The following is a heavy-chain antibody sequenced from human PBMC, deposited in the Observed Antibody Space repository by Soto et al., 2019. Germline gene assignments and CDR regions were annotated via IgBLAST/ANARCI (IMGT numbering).Heavy chain of an antibody. J-gene: IGHJ3*02. V-gene: IGHV1-2*02. Sequence: QVQLVQSGADVKKPGASGKVSCKASGYTFTGYYMHWVRQAPGQGLEWMGWINTNSGGTNYAQKLQGRVTMARDTSISTAYMELRRLRSDDTAVYYCARDEGDAFDIWGQAPMVAVSS. CDR2: INTNSGGT. CDR1: GYTFTGYY. CDR3: ARDEGDAFDI.